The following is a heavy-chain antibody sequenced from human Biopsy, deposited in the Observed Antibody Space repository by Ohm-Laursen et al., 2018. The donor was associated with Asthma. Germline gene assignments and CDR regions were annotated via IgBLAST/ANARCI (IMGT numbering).Heavy chain of an antibody. J-gene: IGHJ5*02. V-gene: IGHV4-31*03. CDR3: ARTTYGHDGFDP. Sequence: SQTLSLTCTVSGGSINIGDYYWSWIRQHPVKGLKWIGHIYYSGSTYYNPSLKSRVSISLDTSKNQFSLSLTSVTAADTAVYYCARTTYGHDGFDPWGQGTLVTVSS. D-gene: IGHD4-17*01. CDR1: GGSINIGDYY. CDR2: IYYSGST.